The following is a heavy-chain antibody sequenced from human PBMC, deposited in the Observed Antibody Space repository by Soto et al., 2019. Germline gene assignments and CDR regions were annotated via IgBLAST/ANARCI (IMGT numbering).Heavy chain of an antibody. CDR3: TRTLYHPGSH. Sequence: EVQLVESGGGLVQPGGSLRLSCAASGFTISTYDMHWVRQVTGKGLEWVSGIAAAGDTYYFGSVKGRFTISRENAKNSLYLQMNSLRAEDTAVYYCTRTLYHPGSHCGQGTLVTVSS. J-gene: IGHJ4*02. CDR2: IAAAGDT. D-gene: IGHD3-10*01. CDR1: GFTISTYD. V-gene: IGHV3-13*01.